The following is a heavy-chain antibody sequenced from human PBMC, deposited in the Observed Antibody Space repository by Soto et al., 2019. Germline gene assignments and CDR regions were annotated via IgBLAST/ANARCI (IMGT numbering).Heavy chain of an antibody. CDR2: ISGSARST. D-gene: IGHD3-10*01. V-gene: IGHV3-23*01. J-gene: IGHJ4*02. CDR1: GFTFSSYA. Sequence: PGGSLRLSCAPSGFTFSSYAMSWVRQAPGRWLEWVSTISGSARSTYYADSVKGRFTISRDISKNPLYLQMNSLRVDDTAVYYCAKDRDVYGPIYYFDPWGQGTLVTVSS. CDR3: AKDRDVYGPIYYFDP.